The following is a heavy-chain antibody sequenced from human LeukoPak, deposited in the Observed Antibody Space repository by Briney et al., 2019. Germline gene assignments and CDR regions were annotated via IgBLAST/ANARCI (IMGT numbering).Heavy chain of an antibody. CDR1: GYTFTSYY. V-gene: IGHV1-46*01. Sequence: ASVKVSCKASGYTFTSYYMHWVRQAPGQGLEWMGIINPSGGSTSYAQKFQGRVTMTRDTSISTAYMELSRLRSDDTAVYYCARAKAEGYSRLPFDPWGQGTLVTVSS. D-gene: IGHD6-13*01. CDR2: INPSGGST. J-gene: IGHJ5*02. CDR3: ARAKAEGYSRLPFDP.